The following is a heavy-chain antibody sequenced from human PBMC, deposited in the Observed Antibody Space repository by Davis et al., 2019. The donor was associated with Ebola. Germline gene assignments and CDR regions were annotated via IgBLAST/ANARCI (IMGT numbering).Heavy chain of an antibody. Sequence: ASVKVSCKASGYTFTSYVMNWVRQAPGQGLEWMGWINTNTGNPTYAQGFTGRFVFSLDTSVSTAYLQISSLKAEDTAVYYCARARGSRGLRLGELSLLFDYWGQGTLVTVSS. D-gene: IGHD3-16*02. CDR2: INTNTGNP. CDR3: ARARGSRGLRLGELSLLFDY. J-gene: IGHJ4*02. V-gene: IGHV7-4-1*02. CDR1: GYTFTSYV.